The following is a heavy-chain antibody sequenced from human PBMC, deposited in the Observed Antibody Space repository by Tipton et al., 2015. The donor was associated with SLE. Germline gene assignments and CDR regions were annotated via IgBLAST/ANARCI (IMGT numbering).Heavy chain of an antibody. Sequence: SLRLSCAASGFTFSTYWMHWVRQAPWKGLVWVSRINIDGTYTSYADSVKGRFTISRDNAKNTVYLQMNSLRAEDTAVYYCAKDRGPDWGWGRAFDIWGQGTTVTVSS. D-gene: IGHD7-27*01. CDR3: AKDRGPDWGWGRAFDI. V-gene: IGHV3-74*01. CDR1: GFTFSTYW. J-gene: IGHJ3*02. CDR2: INIDGTYT.